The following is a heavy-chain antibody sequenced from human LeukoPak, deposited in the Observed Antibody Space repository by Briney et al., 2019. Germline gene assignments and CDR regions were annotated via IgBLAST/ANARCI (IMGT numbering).Heavy chain of an antibody. Sequence: SETLSLTCAVYGGSFSGYYWSWIRQPPGKGLEWIGEINHSGSTNYNPSLKSRLTISVDTYKNKFSLKLSSVTAADTAVYSCARAGVRYDFWSGPNWFDPWGQGTLVTVSS. D-gene: IGHD3-3*01. CDR1: GGSFSGYY. CDR3: ARAGVRYDFWSGPNWFDP. CDR2: INHSGST. V-gene: IGHV4-34*01. J-gene: IGHJ5*02.